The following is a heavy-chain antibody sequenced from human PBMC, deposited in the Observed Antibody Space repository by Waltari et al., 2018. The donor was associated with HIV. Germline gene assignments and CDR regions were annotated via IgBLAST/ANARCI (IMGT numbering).Heavy chain of an antibody. D-gene: IGHD3-10*01. Sequence: QLQLQESGPGLVKPSETLSLTCTVSGGSISSSSYYWGWIRQPPGKGLEWIGSIYYSGSTYYNPSLKSRVTISVDTSKNQFSLKLSSVTAADTAVYYCATDHYYYGSGSPGGWGQGTLVTVSS. CDR3: ATDHYYYGSGSPGG. CDR1: GGSISSSSYY. J-gene: IGHJ4*02. V-gene: IGHV4-39*02. CDR2: IYYSGST.